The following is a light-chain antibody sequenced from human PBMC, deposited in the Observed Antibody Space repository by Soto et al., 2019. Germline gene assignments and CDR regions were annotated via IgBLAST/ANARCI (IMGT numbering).Light chain of an antibody. CDR1: SSDVGGHNN. CDR2: NVD. Sequence: QSVLTQVASVSASPGQSITISCTGTSSDVGGHNNVSWYQQHPGKAPKLMIYNVDYRPSGVSNRFSGSKSGNTASLTISGLQADDEAYYYCSSYADSSTVVFGGGTKLTVL. J-gene: IGLJ2*01. V-gene: IGLV2-14*03. CDR3: SSYADSSTVV.